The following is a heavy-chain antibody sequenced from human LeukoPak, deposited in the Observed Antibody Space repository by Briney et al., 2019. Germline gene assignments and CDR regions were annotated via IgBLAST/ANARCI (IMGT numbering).Heavy chain of an antibody. CDR1: GFTFSTYS. J-gene: IGHJ5*02. CDR2: ITSSSSYI. CDR3: AKDHARSSWLPWFDP. V-gene: IGHV3-21*04. Sequence: PGGSLRLSCAASGFTFSTYSMNWVRQAPGKGLEWVSSITSSSSYIYYADSVKGRFTISRDNAKNSLYLQMNSLRAEDTAVYYCAKDHARSSWLPWFDPWGQGTLVTVSS. D-gene: IGHD6-13*01.